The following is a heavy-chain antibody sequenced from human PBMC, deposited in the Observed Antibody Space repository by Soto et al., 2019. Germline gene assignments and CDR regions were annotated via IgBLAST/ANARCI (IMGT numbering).Heavy chain of an antibody. J-gene: IGHJ4*02. CDR1: GFTFANYG. Sequence: PGGSLILSCAASGFTFANYGMSWVRQAPGKGLEWVSGIASSGSTFYADSAKGRFTISRDNSKDTLYLQMNSLRAEDTAVYYCAKDSHWGRSSPSHDYWGQGTLVTVSS. CDR3: AKDSHWGRSSPSHDY. CDR2: IASSGST. D-gene: IGHD3-16*01. V-gene: IGHV3-23*01.